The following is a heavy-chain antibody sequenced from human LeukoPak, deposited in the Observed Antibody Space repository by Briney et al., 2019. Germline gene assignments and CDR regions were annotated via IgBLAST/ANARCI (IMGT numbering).Heavy chain of an antibody. J-gene: IGHJ4*02. CDR2: IIPIFGTA. CDR1: GGTFSSYA. CDR3: ARLPLPYSSSPNFDY. D-gene: IGHD6-13*01. V-gene: IGHV1-69*13. Sequence: GASVKVSCKASGGTFSSYAISWVRQAPGQELEWIGGIIPIFGTANYAQKFQGRVTITADESTSTAYMELSSLRSEDTAVYYCARLPLPYSSSPNFDYWGQGTLVTVSS.